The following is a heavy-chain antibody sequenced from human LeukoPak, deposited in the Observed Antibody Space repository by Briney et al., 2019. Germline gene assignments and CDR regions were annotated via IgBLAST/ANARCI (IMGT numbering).Heavy chain of an antibody. V-gene: IGHV1-58*01. CDR3: AAPGYCSSTSCYTGPYYYYYMDV. CDR2: IVVGSGNT. D-gene: IGHD2-2*02. Sequence: ASVKVSCKASGFTFTSSAVQWVRQARGQRLEWIGWIVVGSGNTNYAQKFQERVTITRDMSTSTAYMELSSLRSEDTAVYYCAAPGYCSSTSCYTGPYYYYYMDVWGKGTTVTVSS. CDR1: GFTFTSSA. J-gene: IGHJ6*03.